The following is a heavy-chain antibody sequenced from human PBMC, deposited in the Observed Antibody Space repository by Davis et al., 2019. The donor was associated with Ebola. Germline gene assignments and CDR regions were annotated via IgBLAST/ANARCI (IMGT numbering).Heavy chain of an antibody. Sequence: PSETLSLTCAVYGGSFSGYYWSWIRQPPGKGLEWIGEINHSGSTNYNPSLKSRVTISVDTSKNQFSLKLSSVTAADTAVYYCARGLKYSSSSKTRWFDPWGQGTLVTVSS. CDR2: INHSGST. D-gene: IGHD6-6*01. CDR3: ARGLKYSSSSKTRWFDP. J-gene: IGHJ5*02. V-gene: IGHV4-34*01. CDR1: GGSFSGYY.